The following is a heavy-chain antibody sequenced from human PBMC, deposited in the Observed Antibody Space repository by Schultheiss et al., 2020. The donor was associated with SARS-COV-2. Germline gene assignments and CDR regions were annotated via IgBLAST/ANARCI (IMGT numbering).Heavy chain of an antibody. CDR3: ARPRPPDHIAVAESYYYGMDV. Sequence: GGSLRLSCAASGFTFSSYAMHWVRQAPGKGLEWVAVISYDGSNKYYADSVKGRFTISRDNSKNTLYLQMNSLRAEDTAVYYCARPRPPDHIAVAESYYYGMDVWGQGTTVTVSS. V-gene: IGHV3-30*01. CDR2: ISYDGSNK. D-gene: IGHD6-19*01. J-gene: IGHJ6*02. CDR1: GFTFSSYA.